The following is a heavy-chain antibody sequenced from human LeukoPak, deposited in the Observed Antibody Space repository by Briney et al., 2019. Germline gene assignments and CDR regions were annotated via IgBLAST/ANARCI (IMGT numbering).Heavy chain of an antibody. CDR3: ARGPYYDFWSGYFSY. CDR2: INHSGST. D-gene: IGHD3-3*01. CDR1: GGSISSGDYY. J-gene: IGHJ4*02. Sequence: SETPSLTCTVSGGSISSGDYYWSWIRQPPGKGLEWIGEINHSGSTNYNPSLKSRVTISVDTSKNQFSLKLSSVTAADTAVYYCARGPYYDFWSGYFSYWGQGTLVTVSS. V-gene: IGHV4-34*01.